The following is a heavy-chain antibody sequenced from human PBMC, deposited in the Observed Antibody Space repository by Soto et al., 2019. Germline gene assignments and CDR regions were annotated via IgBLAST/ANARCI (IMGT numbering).Heavy chain of an antibody. D-gene: IGHD3-10*01. V-gene: IGHV4-59*01. J-gene: IGHJ5*02. Sequence: LPETLSLTCTVSGGSISSYYWSWIRQPPGKGLEWIGYIYYSGSTDYNPSLKSRVTISVDTSKNQFSLKLSSVTAADTAVYYCARPLFGRGNWFDPWGQGTLVTVSS. CDR3: ARPLFGRGNWFDP. CDR2: IYYSGST. CDR1: GGSISSYY.